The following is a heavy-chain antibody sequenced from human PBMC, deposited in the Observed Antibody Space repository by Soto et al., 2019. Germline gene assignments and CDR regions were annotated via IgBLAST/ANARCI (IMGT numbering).Heavy chain of an antibody. Sequence: QVQLVQSGAEVKKPGASVKVSCKASGYTFTSYGISWVRQAPGQGLEWMGWISAYNGNTNYAQKLQGRVTMTTDTSTSTAYMELRSLRSHDTAVYYCARGERGDYYYSYGMDVWGQGTTVTVSS. CDR3: ARGERGDYYYSYGMDV. J-gene: IGHJ6*02. CDR2: ISAYNGNT. V-gene: IGHV1-18*04. D-gene: IGHD1-1*01. CDR1: GYTFTSYG.